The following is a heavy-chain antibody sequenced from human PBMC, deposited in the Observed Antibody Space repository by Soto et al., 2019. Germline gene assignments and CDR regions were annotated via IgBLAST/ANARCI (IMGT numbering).Heavy chain of an antibody. D-gene: IGHD3-3*01. J-gene: IGHJ4*02. CDR1: GFSFSSFA. V-gene: IGHV3-23*01. Sequence: EVHLLQSGGGLVQPGGSLRLSCAASGFSFSSFALSWVRQSPGKGLEWVAAVSGRGGDTYYANSVKGRFTISRDNSQNTLLLQRNSLRAEDSAIYYCAKDPNYDFWSGFSAVCFDFWGQGTLVTVSS. CDR2: VSGRGGDT. CDR3: AKDPNYDFWSGFSAVCFDF.